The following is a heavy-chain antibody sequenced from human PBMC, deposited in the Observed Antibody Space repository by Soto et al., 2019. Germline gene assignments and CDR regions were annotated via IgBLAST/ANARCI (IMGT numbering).Heavy chain of an antibody. CDR3: AREKSSSWYEYYYYYRDV. J-gene: IGHJ6*03. V-gene: IGHV3-53*01. Sequence: GGSLRLSCAASGFTVSSNYMSWVRQAPGKGLEWVSVIYSGGSTYYADSVKGRFTISRDNSKNTLYLQMNSLRAEDTAVYYCAREKSSSWYEYYYYYRDVWGKGTTVTVSS. D-gene: IGHD6-13*01. CDR1: GFTVSSNY. CDR2: IYSGGST.